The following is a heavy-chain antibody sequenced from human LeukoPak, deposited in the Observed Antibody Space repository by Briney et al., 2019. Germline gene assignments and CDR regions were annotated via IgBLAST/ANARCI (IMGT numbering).Heavy chain of an antibody. V-gene: IGHV3-49*04. Sequence: GGSLRLSCTASGFTFGDYAMSWVRQAPGKGLEWVGFIRSKAYGGTTEYAASVKGRFTISRDDSKSIAYLQMNSLKTEDTAVYYCTRDGAPTYYDSSGYYSWGQGSLVTVSS. CDR1: GFTFGDYA. J-gene: IGHJ4*02. CDR2: IRSKAYGGTT. CDR3: TRDGAPTYYDSSGYYS. D-gene: IGHD3-22*01.